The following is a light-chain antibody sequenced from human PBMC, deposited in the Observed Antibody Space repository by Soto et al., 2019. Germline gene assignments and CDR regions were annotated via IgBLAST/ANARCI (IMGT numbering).Light chain of an antibody. CDR3: QQYSNRYT. Sequence: PGARVTLYCRASQSVSSSYLTGYQQKPGQAPQLLIYGASTRATSIPARFSGSGSGTDFTLTISSLQSEDFASYYCQQYSNRYTFGQGTKLEIK. V-gene: IGKV3D-7*01. CDR1: QSVSSSY. J-gene: IGKJ2*01. CDR2: GAS.